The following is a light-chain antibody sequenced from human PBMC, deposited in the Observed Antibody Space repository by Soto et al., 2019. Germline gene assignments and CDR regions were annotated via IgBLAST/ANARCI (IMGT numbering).Light chain of an antibody. CDR2: DVS. CDR1: SSDVGVYNY. Sequence: QSALTQPASVSGSPGQSITISCTGTSSDVGVYNYVSWYQQHPGKAPKLMIYDVSNRPSGVSNRFSGSKSGNTASLTISGLPAEDEADYYCSSYTSISTLVVFGGGTKLTLL. J-gene: IGLJ2*01. CDR3: SSYTSISTLVV. V-gene: IGLV2-14*01.